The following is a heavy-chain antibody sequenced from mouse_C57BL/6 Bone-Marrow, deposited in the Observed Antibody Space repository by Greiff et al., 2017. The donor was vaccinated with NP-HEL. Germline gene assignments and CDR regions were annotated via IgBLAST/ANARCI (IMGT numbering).Heavy chain of an antibody. D-gene: IGHD2-3*01. Sequence: EVQLQESGGGLVKPGGSLKLSCAASGFTFSSYAMSWVRQTPEKRLEWVATISDGGSYTYYPDNVKGRFTISRDNAKNNLYLQMSHLKSEDTAMYYCARDDGYSYYAMDYWGQGTSVTVSS. CDR1: GFTFSSYA. V-gene: IGHV5-4*01. J-gene: IGHJ4*01. CDR3: ARDDGYSYYAMDY. CDR2: ISDGGSYT.